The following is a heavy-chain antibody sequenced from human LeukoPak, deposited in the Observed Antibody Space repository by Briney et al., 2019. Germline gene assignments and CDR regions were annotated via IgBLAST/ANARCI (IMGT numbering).Heavy chain of an antibody. Sequence: GGSLRLSCAASGFTVSSNYMSWVRQAPGKGLEWVSVIYGGGSTYYADSVKGRFTISRDNSKNTLYLQMNSLRAEDTAVYYCARDERDGYNDYWGQGTLVTVSS. D-gene: IGHD5-24*01. CDR2: IYGGGST. V-gene: IGHV3-66*01. CDR1: GFTVSSNY. CDR3: ARDERDGYNDY. J-gene: IGHJ4*02.